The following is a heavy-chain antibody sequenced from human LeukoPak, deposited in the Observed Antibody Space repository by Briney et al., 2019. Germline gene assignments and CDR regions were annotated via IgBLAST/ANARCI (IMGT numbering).Heavy chain of an antibody. CDR3: AGDYDYGDYHDY. Sequence: PGGSLRLSCAASAFTFSTYSMNWVRQAPGKGLEWVSSISSSSSYIYYADPVKGRFTISRDNAKNSLYLQMNSLRAEDTAVYYCAGDYDYGDYHDYWGQGTLVTVSS. V-gene: IGHV3-21*01. J-gene: IGHJ4*02. CDR1: AFTFSTYS. CDR2: ISSSSSYI. D-gene: IGHD4-17*01.